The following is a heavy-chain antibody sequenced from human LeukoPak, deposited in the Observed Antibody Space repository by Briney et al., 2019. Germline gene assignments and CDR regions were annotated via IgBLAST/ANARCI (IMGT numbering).Heavy chain of an antibody. CDR2: IYYSGST. CDR1: GGSVSSGSYY. CDR3: ARDPYCGSGSYYGPYYYYGMDV. Sequence: SETLSLTCTVSGGSVSSGSYYWSWIRQPPGKGLEWIGYIYYSGSTNYNPSLKSRVTISVDTSKNQFSLKLSSVTAADTAVYYCARDPYCGSGSYYGPYYYYGMDVWGKGTTVTVSS. J-gene: IGHJ6*04. V-gene: IGHV4-61*01. D-gene: IGHD3-10*01.